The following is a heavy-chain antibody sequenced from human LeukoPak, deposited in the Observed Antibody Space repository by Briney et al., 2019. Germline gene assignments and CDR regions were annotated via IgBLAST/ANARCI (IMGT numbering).Heavy chain of an antibody. CDR2: IKSKTDGGTT. CDR3: TTPANSYAQGVYYFGMDV. D-gene: IGHD2-2*01. Sequence: GGSLRLSCAGSGFTFSNAWMGWVRQAPGKGLEWVGRIKSKTDGGTTDYAAPVKGRFTISRDDSKNTLYLQMNSLKTEDTAVYYCTTPANSYAQGVYYFGMDVWGQGTTVTVSS. CDR1: GFTFSNAW. V-gene: IGHV3-15*01. J-gene: IGHJ6*01.